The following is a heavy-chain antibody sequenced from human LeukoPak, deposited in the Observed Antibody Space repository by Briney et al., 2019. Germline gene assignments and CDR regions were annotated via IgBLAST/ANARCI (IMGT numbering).Heavy chain of an antibody. D-gene: IGHD3-10*01. J-gene: IGHJ4*02. CDR2: IYYSGST. Sequence: SETLSLTCTVSGGSISSSSYYWGWIRQPPGKGLEWIGSIYYSGSTYYNPSLKSRVTISVDTSKNQFSLKLSSVTAADTAVYYCARHDWDGSGSYSVYFDYWGQGTPVTVSS. CDR3: ARHDWDGSGSYSVYFDY. CDR1: GGSISSSSYY. V-gene: IGHV4-39*01.